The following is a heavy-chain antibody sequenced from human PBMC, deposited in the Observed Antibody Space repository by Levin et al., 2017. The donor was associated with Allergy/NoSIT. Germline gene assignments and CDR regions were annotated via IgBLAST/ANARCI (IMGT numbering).Heavy chain of an antibody. Sequence: GGSLRLSCAASGFTFSSYAMHWVRQAPGKGLEWVAVISYDGSNKYYADSVKGRFTISRDNSKNTLYLQMNSLRAEDTAVYYCARGGGMDVWGQGTTVTVSS. CDR3: ARGGGMDV. CDR1: GFTFSSYA. V-gene: IGHV3-30*04. CDR2: ISYDGSNK. J-gene: IGHJ6*02.